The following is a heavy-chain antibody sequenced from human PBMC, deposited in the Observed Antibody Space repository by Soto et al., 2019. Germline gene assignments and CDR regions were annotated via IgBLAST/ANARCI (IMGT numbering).Heavy chain of an antibody. CDR3: ATDRVAFDM. CDR2: INPKSGGT. CDR1: GYMFTGYY. D-gene: IGHD3-22*01. Sequence: APVKVSCKASGYMFTGYYIHWVRQAPGQGLEWMGWINPKSGGTKYAEKFRGRVSMTGDTSITTAYLELSSLTSDDTAVYYCATDRVAFDMWGQGTKVTVSS. V-gene: IGHV1-2*02. J-gene: IGHJ3*02.